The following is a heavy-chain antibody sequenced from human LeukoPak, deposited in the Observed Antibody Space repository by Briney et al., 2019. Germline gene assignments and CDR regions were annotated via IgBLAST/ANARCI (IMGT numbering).Heavy chain of an antibody. V-gene: IGHV3-66*01. J-gene: IGHJ4*02. Sequence: PGGSLRLSCAASGFTVSRNYMTWLRQAPGKGLEWVSVIYSDGDTYYVDSVKGRFTISRDNSKNTLYLQMNSLRAEDTAVYYCARGPWASFDYWGQGTLVTVSS. D-gene: IGHD3-16*01. CDR3: ARGPWASFDY. CDR1: GFTVSRNY. CDR2: IYSDGDT.